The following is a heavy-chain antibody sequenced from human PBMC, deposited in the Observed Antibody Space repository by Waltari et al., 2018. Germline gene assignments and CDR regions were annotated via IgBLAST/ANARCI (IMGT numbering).Heavy chain of an antibody. CDR2: INHSGST. J-gene: IGHJ4*02. CDR1: GGSFSGYY. CDR3: ARGGSLEQWLVPFDY. D-gene: IGHD6-19*01. V-gene: IGHV4-34*01. Sequence: QVQLQQWGAGLLKPSETLSLTCAVYGGSFSGYYWSWIRPPPGKGLEWIGEINHSGSTNYNPSLKSRVTISVDTSKNQFSLKLSSVTAADTAVYYCARGGSLEQWLVPFDYWGQGTLVTVSS.